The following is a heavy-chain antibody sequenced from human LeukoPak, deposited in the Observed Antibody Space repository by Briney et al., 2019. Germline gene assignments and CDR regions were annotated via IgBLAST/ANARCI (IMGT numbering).Heavy chain of an antibody. CDR3: ARGLESPYYYYMDV. D-gene: IGHD1-1*01. CDR2: INHSGST. CDR1: GGSFSGYY. Sequence: PSETLSLTCAVHGGSFSGYYWSWIRQPPGKGLEWIGEINHSGSTNYNPSLKSRVTISVDTSKNQFSLKLSSVTAADTAVYYCARGLESPYYYYMDVWGKGTTVTVSS. V-gene: IGHV4-34*01. J-gene: IGHJ6*03.